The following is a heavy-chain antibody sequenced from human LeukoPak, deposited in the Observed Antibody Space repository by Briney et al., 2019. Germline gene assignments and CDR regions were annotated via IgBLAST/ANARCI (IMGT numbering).Heavy chain of an antibody. CDR3: ARDPPEDEWNSFDY. CDR1: GGSVSGYY. V-gene: IGHV4-59*02. CDR2: IHYSGLT. D-gene: IGHD3-3*01. Sequence: SETLSLTCTVSGGSVSGYYWNWIRQPPGKGLEWIGFIHYSGLTVYSPSLQSRVTMSVDTSRNQSSLELRSVSAADTALYYCARDPPEDEWNSFDYWGQGTLVTFST. J-gene: IGHJ4*02.